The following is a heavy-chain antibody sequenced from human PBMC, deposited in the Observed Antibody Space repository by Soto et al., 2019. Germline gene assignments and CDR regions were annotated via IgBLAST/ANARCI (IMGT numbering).Heavy chain of an antibody. D-gene: IGHD3-22*01. V-gene: IGHV1-2*02. Sequence: DSVKVSCKASGYTFTGYYMHWVRQAPGQGLEWMGWINPNSGGTNYAQKFQGRVTMTRDTSISTAYMELSRLRSDDTAVYYCARDGDYYDTSGYFDYWGQGTMVTV. CDR1: GYTFTGYY. J-gene: IGHJ4*02. CDR3: ARDGDYYDTSGYFDY. CDR2: INPNSGGT.